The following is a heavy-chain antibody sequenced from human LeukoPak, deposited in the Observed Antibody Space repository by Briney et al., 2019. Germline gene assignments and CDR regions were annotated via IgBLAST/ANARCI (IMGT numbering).Heavy chain of an antibody. D-gene: IGHD3-22*01. CDR1: SGSISSSSYY. V-gene: IGHV4-39*02. Sequence: SETLSLTCTISSGSISSSSYYWGWIRQPPGKGLEWIADIYYSGSTYYNPSLKSRVSISIDTSNNHFSLRLSSVTAADTALYYCARRRYYDSTGYLDWGQGTLVTVSS. J-gene: IGHJ1*01. CDR2: IYYSGST. CDR3: ARRRYYDSTGYLD.